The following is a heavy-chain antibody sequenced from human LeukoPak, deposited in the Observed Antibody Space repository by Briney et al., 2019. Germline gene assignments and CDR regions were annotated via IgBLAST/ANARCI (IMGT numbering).Heavy chain of an antibody. CDR2: INHSGST. Sequence: PSETLSLTCAVYGESFSGYYWSWIRQPPGKGLEWIGEINHSGSTNYNPSLKSRVTISVDTSKNQFSLKLSSVTAADTAVYYCARGRVAAAGNYYYYMDVWGKGTTVTVSS. J-gene: IGHJ6*03. CDR1: GESFSGYY. V-gene: IGHV4-34*01. D-gene: IGHD6-13*01. CDR3: ARGRVAAAGNYYYYMDV.